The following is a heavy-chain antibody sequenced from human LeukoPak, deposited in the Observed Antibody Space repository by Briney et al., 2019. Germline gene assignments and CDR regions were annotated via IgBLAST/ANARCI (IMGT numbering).Heavy chain of an antibody. CDR1: GFTFSSYA. CDR2: ISGSGGST. J-gene: IGHJ6*02. V-gene: IGHV3-23*01. D-gene: IGHD4-17*01. Sequence: PGGSLRLSCAASGFTFSSYAMSWVRQAPGKGLEWVSAISGSGGSTYYADSVKGRFTISRDNSKNTLYLQMNSLRAEDTAVYYCAKGLIGDYGYHYYGMDVWGQGTTVTVSS. CDR3: AKGLIGDYGYHYYGMDV.